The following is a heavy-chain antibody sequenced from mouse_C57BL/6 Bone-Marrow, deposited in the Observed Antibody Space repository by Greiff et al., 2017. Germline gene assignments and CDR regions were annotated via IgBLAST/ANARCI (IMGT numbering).Heavy chain of an antibody. Sequence: EVQRVESGGDLVKPGGSLKLSCAASGFTFSSYGMSWVRQTPDKRLEWVATISSGGSYTYYPDSVKGRFTISRDNAKNTLYLQMSSLKSEDTAMYYCARHAIYYDYDCYYYAMDYWGQGTSVTVSS. CDR2: ISSGGSYT. V-gene: IGHV5-6*01. CDR1: GFTFSSYG. CDR3: ARHAIYYDYDCYYYAMDY. J-gene: IGHJ4*01. D-gene: IGHD2-4*01.